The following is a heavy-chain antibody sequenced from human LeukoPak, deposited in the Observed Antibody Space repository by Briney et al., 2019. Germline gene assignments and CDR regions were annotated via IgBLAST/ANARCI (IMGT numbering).Heavy chain of an antibody. CDR1: GGSISSYY. V-gene: IGHV4-59*01. Sequence: SETLSLTCTVSGGSISSYYWSWIRRPPGKGLEWIGYIYYSGSTNYNPSLKSRVTISVDTSKNQFSLKLSSVTAADAAVYYCARGLGYSYGSGPRYYFYYGMDVWGQGTTVTVSS. J-gene: IGHJ6*02. D-gene: IGHD5-18*01. CDR3: ARGLGYSYGSGPRYYFYYGMDV. CDR2: IYYSGST.